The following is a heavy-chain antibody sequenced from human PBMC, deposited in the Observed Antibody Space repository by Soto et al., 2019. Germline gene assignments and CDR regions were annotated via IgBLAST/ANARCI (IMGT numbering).Heavy chain of an antibody. V-gene: IGHV3-23*01. Sequence: PGGSLRLSCATSGFTFSNSAMSWVRQAPGKGLEWVSFISISGSNTYYEDSVKGRFTISRDNSKNTLYLQMNSLRAEDTAVYYCARDPRPHIITMVRGEGWFDPWGQGTLVTVSS. D-gene: IGHD3-10*01. J-gene: IGHJ5*02. CDR1: GFTFSNSA. CDR2: ISISGSNT. CDR3: ARDPRPHIITMVRGEGWFDP.